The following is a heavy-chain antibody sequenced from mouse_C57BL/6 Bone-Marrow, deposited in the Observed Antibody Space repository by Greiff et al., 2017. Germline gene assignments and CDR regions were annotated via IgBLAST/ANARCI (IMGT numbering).Heavy chain of an antibody. CDR1: GYTFTSYG. CDR2: IYPRSGNT. V-gene: IGHV1-81*01. D-gene: IGHD1-1*01. J-gene: IGHJ1*03. Sequence: QVQLQQSGAELARPGASVKLSCKASGYTFTSYGISWVKQRTGQGLEWIGEIYPRSGNTYYNEKFKGKATLTADKSSSTAYMELRSLTSEDSAVYFCARWPYYDGSSYWYFDGWGTGTTVTVSS. CDR3: ARWPYYDGSSYWYFDG.